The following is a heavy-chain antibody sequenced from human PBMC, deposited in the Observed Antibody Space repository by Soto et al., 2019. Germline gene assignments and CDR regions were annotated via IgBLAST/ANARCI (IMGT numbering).Heavy chain of an antibody. Sequence: QVQLQQWGAGLLKPSETLSLTCAVYGGSFSGYYWSWIRQPPGKGLEWIGEINHSGSTNYNPSLKSRVTISVDTSKNQFSLKLSSVTAADTAVYYCARGGPRYSSGWYPYYYYGMDVWGQGTMVTVSS. CDR3: ARGGPRYSSGWYPYYYYGMDV. V-gene: IGHV4-34*01. CDR2: INHSGST. D-gene: IGHD6-19*01. CDR1: GGSFSGYY. J-gene: IGHJ6*02.